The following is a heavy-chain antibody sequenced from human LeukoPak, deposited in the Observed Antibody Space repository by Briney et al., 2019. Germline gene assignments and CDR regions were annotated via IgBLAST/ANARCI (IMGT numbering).Heavy chain of an antibody. V-gene: IGHV4-59*08. Sequence: SETLSLTCTVSGGSISSYYWSWIRQPPGKGLEWIGYIYYSGSTNYNPSLKSRVTISVDTSKNQFSLKLSSVTAADTAVYYCARQSYSYGYSDAFVIWGQGTMVTVSS. CDR3: ARQSYSYGYSDAFVI. CDR2: IYYSGST. CDR1: GGSISSYY. J-gene: IGHJ3*02. D-gene: IGHD5-18*01.